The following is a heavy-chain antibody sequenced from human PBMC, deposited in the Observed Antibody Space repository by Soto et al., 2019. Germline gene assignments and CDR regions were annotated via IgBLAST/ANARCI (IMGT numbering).Heavy chain of an antibody. CDR3: AREGDIVVVPAGREVGQGYYYYGMDV. V-gene: IGHV1-69*01. CDR1: GGTFSSYA. CDR2: IIPIFGTA. Sequence: QVQLVQSGAEVKKPGSSVKVSCKASGGTFSSYAISWVRQAPGQGLEWMGGIIPIFGTANYAQKFQGRVTITADESTSTAYMELSSLRSEDTAVYYCAREGDIVVVPAGREVGQGYYYYGMDVWGQGPTVTVSS. J-gene: IGHJ6*02. D-gene: IGHD2-2*01.